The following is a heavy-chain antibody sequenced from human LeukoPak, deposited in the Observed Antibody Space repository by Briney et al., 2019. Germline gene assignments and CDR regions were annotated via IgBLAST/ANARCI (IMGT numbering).Heavy chain of an antibody. CDR2: MNPNSGNT. Sequence: GESLKVSCKASGYTFTSYDINWVRQATGQGLEWMGWMNPNSGNTGYAQKFQGRVTMTRNTSISTAYMELSSLRSEDTAVYYCARGDALLWFGEAHLDFDYWGQGTLVTVSS. V-gene: IGHV1-8*01. CDR3: ARGDALLWFGEAHLDFDY. D-gene: IGHD3-10*01. CDR1: GYTFTSYD. J-gene: IGHJ4*02.